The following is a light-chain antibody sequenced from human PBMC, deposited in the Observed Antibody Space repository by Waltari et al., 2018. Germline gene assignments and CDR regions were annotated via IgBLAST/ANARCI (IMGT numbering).Light chain of an antibody. V-gene: IGLV2-14*01. Sequence: QSALTHPASVSGSPGQSITISCTGTSSDVGSYVYASCYQQHPGKAPKLIIYEVSNRPSGVSNRFSGSKSGNTASLTISGLQAEDEADYYCTSYTVSTPLVFGGGTKLTVL. CDR3: TSYTVSTPLV. CDR2: EVS. CDR1: SSDVGSYVY. J-gene: IGLJ3*02.